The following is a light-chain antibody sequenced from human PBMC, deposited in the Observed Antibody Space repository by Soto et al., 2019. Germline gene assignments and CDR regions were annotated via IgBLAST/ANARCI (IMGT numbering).Light chain of an antibody. CDR1: ISDVGGYNY. Sequence: QSALTQPRSVSGSPGQSVTISCTGTISDVGGYNYVSWYQQHPGKAPKLLIYDVSKRPSGVPDRFSGSKSGNTASLTISGLQAEYEADYYCCSYAGSYYVFGTGTKGTFL. CDR3: CSYAGSYYV. J-gene: IGLJ1*01. CDR2: DVS. V-gene: IGLV2-11*01.